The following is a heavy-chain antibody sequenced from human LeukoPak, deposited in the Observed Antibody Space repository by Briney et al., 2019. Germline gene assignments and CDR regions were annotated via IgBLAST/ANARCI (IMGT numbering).Heavy chain of an antibody. V-gene: IGHV4-59*08. D-gene: IGHD6-19*01. CDR2: IYYSGST. CDR1: GGSISSYY. CDR3: ANIAVAARNGLGY. J-gene: IGHJ4*02. Sequence: PSETLSLTCTVSGGSISSYYWSWIRQPPGKGLEWIGYIYYSGSTNYNPSLKSRVTISVDTSKNQFSLKLSSVTAADTAVYYCANIAVAARNGLGYWGQGTLVTVSS.